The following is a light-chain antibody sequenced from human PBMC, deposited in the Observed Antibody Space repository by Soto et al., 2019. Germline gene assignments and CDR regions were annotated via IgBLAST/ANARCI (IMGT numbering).Light chain of an antibody. V-gene: IGKV3-15*01. CDR2: GAS. J-gene: IGKJ1*01. CDR1: QSVSSN. Sequence: EIVMTQSPATLSVSPGERATLSCRASQSVSSNLAWYQQKPGQAPRLLIYGASTRATGIPARFSGSGSGTECTLTISSLQSEDFAVYSCQQYNNWPRTFGQGTKVEIK. CDR3: QQYNNWPRT.